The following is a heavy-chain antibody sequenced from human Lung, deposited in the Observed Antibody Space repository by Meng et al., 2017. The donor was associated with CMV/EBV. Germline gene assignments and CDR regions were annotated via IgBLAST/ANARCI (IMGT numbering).Heavy chain of an antibody. V-gene: IGHV3-13*01. CDR1: GFIFSSHD. J-gene: IGHJ6*01. CDR2: IGTLADT. CDR3: VRDPKPTGRSLQDYYGMDV. Sequence: GEXXKISCTASGFIFSSHDMHWVRQATGKGLEWVSAIGTLADTYYPDSVKGRFTVSRENAKNSLYLQMNSLRAGDTAVYYCVRDPKPTGRSLQDYYGMDVWXRGNXVNGAS. D-gene: IGHD1-1*01.